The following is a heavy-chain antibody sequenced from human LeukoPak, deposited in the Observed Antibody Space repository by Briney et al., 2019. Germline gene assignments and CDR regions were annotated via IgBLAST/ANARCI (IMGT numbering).Heavy chain of an antibody. V-gene: IGHV3-23*01. J-gene: IGHJ4*02. CDR2: IRVSSFST. CDR1: GFTFSNNA. D-gene: IGHD1-14*01. Sequence: AALRLSCAASGFTFSNNAMNYFRQAPGNRVEGVSAIRVSSFSTYSAYSVNGRFPISRDNSKNTMYLQMNSMRAKDTAMSSCAKRASTTYFFDYWGQGTLVTVSS. CDR3: AKRASTTYFFDY.